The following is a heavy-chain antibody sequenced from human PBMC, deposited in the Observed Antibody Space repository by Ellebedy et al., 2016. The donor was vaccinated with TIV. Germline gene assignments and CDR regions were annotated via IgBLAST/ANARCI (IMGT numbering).Heavy chain of an antibody. V-gene: IGHV1-58*01. Sequence: SVKVSXXASGFTFTSSAVQWVRQARGQRLEWIGWIVVGSGNTNYAQKFQERVTIARDMSTSTAYMELSSLRSEDTAVYYCAAEKFGEYPYYYYGMDVWGQGTTVTVSS. CDR3: AAEKFGEYPYYYYGMDV. J-gene: IGHJ6*02. D-gene: IGHD3-10*01. CDR1: GFTFTSSA. CDR2: IVVGSGNT.